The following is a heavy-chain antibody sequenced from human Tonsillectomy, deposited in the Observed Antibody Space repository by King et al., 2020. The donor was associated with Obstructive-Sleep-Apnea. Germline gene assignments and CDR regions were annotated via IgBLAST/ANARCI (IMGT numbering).Heavy chain of an antibody. CDR3: AKGLSLGYFDH. CDR2: IWYDGSNK. CDR1: GFSFSNYD. V-gene: IGHV3-33*06. D-gene: IGHD3-16*02. Sequence: VKLVESGGGVVQPGRSLRLSCEASGFSFSNYDMHWVRQAPGKGLEWVAVIWYDGSNKYHADSVKGRFTISRDNSKNTLYLQMNSLRVEDTAVYYCAKGLSLGYFDHWGQGTLVTVAS. J-gene: IGHJ4*02.